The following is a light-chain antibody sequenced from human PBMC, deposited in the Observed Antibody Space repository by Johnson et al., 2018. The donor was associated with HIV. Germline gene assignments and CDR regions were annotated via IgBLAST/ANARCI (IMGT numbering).Light chain of an antibody. CDR2: ENK. CDR3: GTWDSSLGAWV. CDR1: SSNIGNNY. J-gene: IGLJ1*01. V-gene: IGLV1-51*02. Sequence: QSVLTQPPSVSAAPGQKVTISCSGSSSNIGNNYVSWYQQLPGTAPKLLIYENKKRPSGIPDRFSGSKSGTSATLAITGLQTGDEADYYCGTWDSSLGAWVFGTGTKVTVL.